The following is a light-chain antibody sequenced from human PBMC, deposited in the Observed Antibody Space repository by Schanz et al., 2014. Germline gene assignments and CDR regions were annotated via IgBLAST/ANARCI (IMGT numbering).Light chain of an antibody. Sequence: EIVMTQSPATLSVSPGERATLSCRASQSVSSNLAWYQQKPGQAPRLLIYGASTRATGIPARFSGSGSGTDFTLTISSLEPEDFAVYYCQQRSFGGGTKVEIK. CDR3: QQRS. J-gene: IGKJ4*01. CDR1: QSVSSN. V-gene: IGKV3-15*01. CDR2: GAS.